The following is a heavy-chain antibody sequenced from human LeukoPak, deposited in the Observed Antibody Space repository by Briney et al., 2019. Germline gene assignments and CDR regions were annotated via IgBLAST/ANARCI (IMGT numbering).Heavy chain of an antibody. CDR1: GYTFTGYY. CDR2: INPDSGGT. D-gene: IGHD2-8*01. J-gene: IGHJ4*02. Sequence: AAVKVSCKASGYTFTGYYIHWVREALEQGLEWMGRINPDSGGTNYAQKFQGRVTMTRDTSITTAYMELSRLRSDDTAVYYCATNGGPAGPGWGQGTLVTVSS. V-gene: IGHV1-2*06. CDR3: ATNGGPAGPG.